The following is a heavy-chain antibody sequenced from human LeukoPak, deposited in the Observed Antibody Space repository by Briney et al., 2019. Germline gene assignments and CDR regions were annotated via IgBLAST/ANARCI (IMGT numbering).Heavy chain of an antibody. CDR1: GFTFSRYA. V-gene: IGHV3-23*01. CDR3: AKCNSEDYYGSY. Sequence: GRSLRLSCAPSGFTFSRYAMSWVRQAPGQGLEWVSAISGSGGSTYYADSVKGRFTISRDNSKNTLYLQMNSLRAEDTAVYYCAKCNSEDYYGSYWGQGTLVTVSS. D-gene: IGHD3-10*01. J-gene: IGHJ4*02. CDR2: ISGSGGST.